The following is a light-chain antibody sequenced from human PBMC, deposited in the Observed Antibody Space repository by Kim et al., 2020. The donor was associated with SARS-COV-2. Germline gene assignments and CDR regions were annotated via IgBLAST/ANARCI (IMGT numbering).Light chain of an antibody. CDR2: GAS. V-gene: IGKV3-15*01. CDR3: QQYDIWPPLT. Sequence: EIVMTQSPATLSVSPGERATLSCRASQSVSSNLVWYQQKPGQAPRLLIYGASTRATGIPARFSGSGSGTEFTLTISSLQSEDFAVYYCQQYDIWPPLTFGGGTKVDIK. J-gene: IGKJ4*01. CDR1: QSVSSN.